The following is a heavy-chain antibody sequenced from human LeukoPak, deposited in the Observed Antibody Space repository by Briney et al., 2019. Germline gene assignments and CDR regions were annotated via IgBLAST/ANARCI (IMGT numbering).Heavy chain of an antibody. J-gene: IGHJ4*02. Sequence: PSETLSLTCTVSGGSISSYYWSWIRQPAGKGLEWIGRIYTSGNTNYNPSLKSRVTMSVDTSKNQFSLKLSSVTAADTAVYYCARARSLPGTTWIFDYWGQGTLVTASS. D-gene: IGHD1-7*01. CDR1: GGSISSYY. CDR3: ARARSLPGTTWIFDY. V-gene: IGHV4-4*07. CDR2: IYTSGNT.